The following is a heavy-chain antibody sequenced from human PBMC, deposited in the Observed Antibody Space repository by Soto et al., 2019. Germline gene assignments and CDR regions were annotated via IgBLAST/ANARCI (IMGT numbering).Heavy chain of an antibody. J-gene: IGHJ6*02. CDR1: GGSFSGYY. D-gene: IGHD2-8*01. CDR3: RTALNRYCTNGVCYTNYYYYGMDV. Sequence: SETLSLTCAVYGGSFSGYYWSWIRQPPGKGLEWIGEINHSGSTNYNPSLKSRVTISVDTSKNQFSLKLSSVTAADTAVYYCRTALNRYCTNGVCYTNYYYYGMDVWGQGTTVTVSS. V-gene: IGHV4-34*01. CDR2: INHSGST.